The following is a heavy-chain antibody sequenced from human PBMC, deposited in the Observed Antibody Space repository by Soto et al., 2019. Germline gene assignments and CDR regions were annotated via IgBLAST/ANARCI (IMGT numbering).Heavy chain of an antibody. Sequence: GGSLRISCAASGFTFSSCAMGWVRQAPGKGLEWVSGISGNGGSTYYADSVKGRFTISRDTSKNTLYLQMDSLGADDTAVYYCARGDDYDTSSPFSDAFDIWGQGTMVTVSS. CDR1: GFTFSSCA. J-gene: IGHJ3*02. CDR2: ISGNGGST. D-gene: IGHD3-22*01. V-gene: IGHV3-23*01. CDR3: ARGDDYDTSSPFSDAFDI.